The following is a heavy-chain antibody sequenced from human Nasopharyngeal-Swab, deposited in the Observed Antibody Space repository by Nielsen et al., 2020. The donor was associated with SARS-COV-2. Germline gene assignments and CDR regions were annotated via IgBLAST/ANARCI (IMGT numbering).Heavy chain of an antibody. V-gene: IGHV3-73*01. J-gene: IGHJ4*02. D-gene: IGHD5-18*01. Sequence: VRQMPGKGLEWVGRIRSKANSYATAYAASVKGRFTISRDDSKNTAYLQMNGLKTEDTAVYYCTSRYSYGLWGQGTLVTVSS. CDR2: IRSKANSYAT. CDR3: TSRYSYGL.